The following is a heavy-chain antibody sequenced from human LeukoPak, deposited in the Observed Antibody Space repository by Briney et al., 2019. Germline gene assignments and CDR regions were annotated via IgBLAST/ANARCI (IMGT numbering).Heavy chain of an antibody. J-gene: IGHJ3*02. CDR1: GFTFSSYA. Sequence: GGSLRLSCAASGFTFSSYAMHWVRQAPGKGLEWVAVISYDGSNKYYADSVKGRFTISRDNSKNTLYLQMDSLRAEDTAVFYCARASRDYYYDTSGYFHDAFDIWGQGTKVTVSS. V-gene: IGHV3-30*04. D-gene: IGHD3-22*01. CDR2: ISYDGSNK. CDR3: ARASRDYYYDTSGYFHDAFDI.